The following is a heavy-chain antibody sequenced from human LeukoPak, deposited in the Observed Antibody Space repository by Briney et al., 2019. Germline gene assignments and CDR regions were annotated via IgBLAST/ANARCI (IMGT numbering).Heavy chain of an antibody. J-gene: IGHJ6*03. D-gene: IGHD2-8*02. Sequence: GGSLRLSCAASGFTVSSNYMSWVRQAPGKGLEWVSSISSSSNYIYYADSLKGRFTISRDNAKNSLYLQMNSLRAEDTAVYYCAITEYYYYYMDVWGKGTTVTVSS. CDR1: GFTVSSNY. CDR2: ISSSSNYI. CDR3: AITEYYYYYMDV. V-gene: IGHV3-21*01.